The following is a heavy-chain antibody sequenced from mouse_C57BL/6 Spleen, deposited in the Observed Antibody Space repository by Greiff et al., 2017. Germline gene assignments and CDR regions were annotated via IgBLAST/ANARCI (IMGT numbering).Heavy chain of an antibody. CDR2: IDPSDSET. CDR1: GYTFTSYW. Sequence: QVQLQQSGAELVRPGSSVKLSCKASGYTFTSYWMHWVKQRPIQGLEWIGNIDPSDSETHYNQKFKDKATLTVHKSSSTAYMQLSSLTSEDSVVYYCARDLFAYWGQGTLVTVSA. V-gene: IGHV1-52*01. CDR3: ARDLFAY. J-gene: IGHJ3*01.